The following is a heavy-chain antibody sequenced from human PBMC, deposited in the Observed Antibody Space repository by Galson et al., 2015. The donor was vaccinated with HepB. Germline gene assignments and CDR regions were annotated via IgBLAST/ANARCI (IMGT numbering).Heavy chain of an antibody. Sequence: SLRLSCAASGFTFSSYAMNWVRQAPGKGLEWVSGISGSGGTTYYADSVKGRFTISRGNSKNTLYLQMNSLRADDTAVYYCAKENADVVVVTAWGVSFDYWGQGTLFTVSS. CDR2: ISGSGGTT. CDR1: GFTFSSYA. J-gene: IGHJ4*02. V-gene: IGHV3-23*01. CDR3: AKENADVVVVTAWGVSFDY. D-gene: IGHD2-2*01.